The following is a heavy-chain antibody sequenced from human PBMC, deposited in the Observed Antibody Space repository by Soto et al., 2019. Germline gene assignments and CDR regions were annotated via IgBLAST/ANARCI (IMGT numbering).Heavy chain of an antibody. J-gene: IGHJ4*02. Sequence: SETLSLTCTVSGGSISRGPYSWGWIRQTPGEGLEWIGTFRYSDNTYYNPSLESRVTIYVDASKNHFSLKLTSATAAGTAVYYCARAPPNYDFWSGYFFDYWGQGTLVTVSS. D-gene: IGHD3-3*01. CDR1: GGSISRGPYS. CDR3: ARAPPNYDFWSGYFFDY. CDR2: FRYSDNT. V-gene: IGHV4-39*02.